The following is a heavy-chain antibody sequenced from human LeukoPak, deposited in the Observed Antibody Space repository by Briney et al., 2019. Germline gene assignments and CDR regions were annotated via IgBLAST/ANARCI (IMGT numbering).Heavy chain of an antibody. Sequence: ASVKVSCKASGYTFTSYGISWVRQAPGQGLEYMGWINPNSGDTNHAQNFQGRVTLTRDTSISTAYMELSSLRSDDSALYYCAGEYCSGGTCRQGFDYWGQGTLVTVSS. V-gene: IGHV1-2*02. J-gene: IGHJ4*02. CDR2: INPNSGDT. CDR1: GYTFTSYG. CDR3: AGEYCSGGTCRQGFDY. D-gene: IGHD2-15*01.